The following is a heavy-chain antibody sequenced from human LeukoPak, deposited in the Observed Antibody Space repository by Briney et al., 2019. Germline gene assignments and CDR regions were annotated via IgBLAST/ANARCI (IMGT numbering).Heavy chain of an antibody. V-gene: IGHV4-34*01. J-gene: IGHJ6*03. CDR2: VHHSGTT. Sequence: SETLSLTCGVYGASFSDYYWNWIRQPPGKGPEWIGEVHHSGTTNYNPSLRSRATISVDTSKKQFSLKLSSVTAADSAVYYCARAISAADLYYSYYYMDVWDKGTTVTVSS. D-gene: IGHD6-13*01. CDR3: ARAISAADLYYSYYYMDV. CDR1: GASFSDYY.